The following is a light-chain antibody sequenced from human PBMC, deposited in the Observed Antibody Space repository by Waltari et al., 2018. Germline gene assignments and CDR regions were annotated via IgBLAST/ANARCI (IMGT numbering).Light chain of an antibody. CDR3: QQYDISPLT. CDR2: GAS. Sequence: EIVLTQSPGTMSLSPGDRATLSCRASQTVMTTYLAWYQQKPGQAPTLLIYGASSRATGITDRFSGSGSGTDFSLTISSLEPEDFAVYYCQQYDISPLTFGGGTKVEIK. V-gene: IGKV3-20*01. CDR1: QTVMTTY. J-gene: IGKJ4*01.